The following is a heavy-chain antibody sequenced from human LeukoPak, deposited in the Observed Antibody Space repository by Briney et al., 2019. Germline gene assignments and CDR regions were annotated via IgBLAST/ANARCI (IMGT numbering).Heavy chain of an antibody. V-gene: IGHV3-9*01. CDR1: GFTFDDYA. Sequence: PGGSLRLSCAASGFTFDDYAMYWVRQAPGKGLEWVSGISWNSGSVGYADSVKGRSTISRDNAKNSLHLQMNSLRAEDTALYYCAKGGGANYGMDVCGQGTTVTVSS. J-gene: IGHJ6*02. D-gene: IGHD3-16*01. CDR2: ISWNSGSV. CDR3: AKGGGANYGMDV.